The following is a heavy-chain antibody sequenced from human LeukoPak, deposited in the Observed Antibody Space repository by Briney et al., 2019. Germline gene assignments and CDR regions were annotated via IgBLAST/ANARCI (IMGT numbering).Heavy chain of an antibody. V-gene: IGHV3-48*03. CDR2: ISSSGSTI. J-gene: IGHJ6*02. Sequence: PGGSLRLSCAASGFTFSSYEMNWVRQAPGKGLEWVSYISSSGSTIYYADSVKGRFTISRDNTENSLYLQVNSLRAEDTAVYYCAREPVPDYYYYYGMDVWGHGTTVTVSS. D-gene: IGHD1-1*01. CDR1: GFTFSSYE. CDR3: AREPVPDYYYYYGMDV.